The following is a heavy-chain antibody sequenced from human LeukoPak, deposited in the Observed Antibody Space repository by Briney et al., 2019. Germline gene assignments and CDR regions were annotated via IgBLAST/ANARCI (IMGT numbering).Heavy chain of an antibody. CDR1: GFTFSSYA. V-gene: IGHV3-30-3*01. J-gene: IGHJ4*02. D-gene: IGHD3-10*01. CDR2: ISYDGSNK. Sequence: GGSLRLSCAASGFTFSSYAMHWVRQAPGKGLGWVAVISYDGSNKYYADSVKGRFTISRDNSKNTPYLQMNSLRAEDTAVYYCARDQNYYGSGSYFTFDYWGQGTLVTVSS. CDR3: ARDQNYYGSGSYFTFDY.